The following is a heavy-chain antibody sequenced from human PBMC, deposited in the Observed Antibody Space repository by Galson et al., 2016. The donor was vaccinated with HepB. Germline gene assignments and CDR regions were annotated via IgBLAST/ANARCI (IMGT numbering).Heavy chain of an antibody. V-gene: IGHV3-74*01. Sequence: SLRLSCAASGFTFSNYWMHWVRQAPGKGLVWISRINSDGSSTSYADSVKGRFTISRDNAKNTLYLQMNGLRADDTAVYYCTRPFCTNGVCYWAYGMDVWGQGTTVAVSS. CDR2: INSDGSST. CDR3: TRPFCTNGVCYWAYGMDV. D-gene: IGHD2-8*01. CDR1: GFTFSNYW. J-gene: IGHJ6*02.